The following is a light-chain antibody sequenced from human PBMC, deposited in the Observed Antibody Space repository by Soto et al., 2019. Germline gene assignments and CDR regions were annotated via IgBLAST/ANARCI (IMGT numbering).Light chain of an antibody. CDR3: QQYGASPFT. Sequence: VVLTQSPATLSLSPGEPATLSCRASRDVYINALAWYQQKPGRTPTLLIYRASTRATGIPDRFSATGSGTEFSLTISSVEPEDFAVYYCQQYGASPFTFGPGTRVEI. V-gene: IGKV3-20*01. J-gene: IGKJ3*01. CDR1: RDVYINA. CDR2: RAS.